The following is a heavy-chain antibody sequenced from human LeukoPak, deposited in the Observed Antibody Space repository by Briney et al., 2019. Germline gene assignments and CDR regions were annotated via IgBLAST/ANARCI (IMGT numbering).Heavy chain of an antibody. CDR1: GGSFSGYY. J-gene: IGHJ4*02. Sequence: SETLSLTCAVYGGSFSGYYWSWIRQPPGKGLEWIGEINHSGSTNYNPSLKSRVTISVDTSKNQFSLKLSSVTAADTAVYYCAVVVPANIDYWGQGTLVTVSS. CDR2: INHSGST. CDR3: AVVVPANIDY. D-gene: IGHD2-2*01. V-gene: IGHV4-34*01.